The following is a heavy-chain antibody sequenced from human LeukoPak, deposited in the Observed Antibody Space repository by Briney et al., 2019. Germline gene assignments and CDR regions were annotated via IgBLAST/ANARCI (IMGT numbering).Heavy chain of an antibody. CDR1: GFTFSGYG. CDR2: ISGSGGST. Sequence: GGSLRLSCAASGFTFSGYGMSWVRQAPGKGLEWVSAISGSGGSTYYADSVKGRFTISRDNAKNSLYLQMNSLRAEDTAVYYCAELGITMIGGVWGKGTTVTISS. V-gene: IGHV3-23*01. J-gene: IGHJ6*04. D-gene: IGHD3-10*02. CDR3: AELGITMIGGV.